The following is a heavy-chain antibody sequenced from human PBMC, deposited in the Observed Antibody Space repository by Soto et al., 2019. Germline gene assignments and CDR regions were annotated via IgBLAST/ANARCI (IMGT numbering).Heavy chain of an antibody. Sequence: EVRLAESGGGLAQPGGSLRLSCAASGFTLSGYAMDWVRQAPGKGLEYVSGISSNGVGTYYANSVQGRFTSSRDNSKNTVYLQMGSLRPEDMAVYYCARRARPDFYYMDVWGKGTTVTVSS. V-gene: IGHV3-64*01. CDR1: GFTLSGYA. J-gene: IGHJ6*03. D-gene: IGHD6-6*01. CDR2: ISSNGVGT. CDR3: ARRARPDFYYMDV.